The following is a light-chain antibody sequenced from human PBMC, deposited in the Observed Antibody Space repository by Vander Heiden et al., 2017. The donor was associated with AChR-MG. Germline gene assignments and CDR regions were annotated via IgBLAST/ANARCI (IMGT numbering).Light chain of an antibody. CDR1: QGISSY. CDR2: AAS. CDR3: QQLNSYPPT. V-gene: IGKV1-9*01. J-gene: IGKJ4*01. Sequence: DSQLTQSPSFLSTSVGDRVTITCRASQGISSYLAWYQQKPGKAPKLLIYAASNLQSGVPSRFSGSGSGTEFTLTTYYCQQLNSYPPTFGGGTKVEIK.